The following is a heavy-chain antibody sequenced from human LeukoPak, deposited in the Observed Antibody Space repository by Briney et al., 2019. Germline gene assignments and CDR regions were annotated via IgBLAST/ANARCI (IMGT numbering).Heavy chain of an antibody. V-gene: IGHV3-21*01. CDR3: AREPTSMGSVY. J-gene: IGHJ4*02. Sequence: GGSLTLSCAASGFTFSSYSMNWVRQAPGKGLEWVSSISSSSSYIYYADSVKGRFTISRDSAKTSLYRQMNSLRAGDAAVYYCAREPTSMGSVYWGEGTLVTVSS. D-gene: IGHD5-18*01. CDR2: ISSSSSYI. CDR1: GFTFSSYS.